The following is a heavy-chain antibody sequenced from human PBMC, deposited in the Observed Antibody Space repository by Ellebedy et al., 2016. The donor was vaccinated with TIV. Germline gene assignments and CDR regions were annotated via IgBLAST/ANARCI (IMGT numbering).Heavy chain of an antibody. CDR2: INQDGSDK. CDR1: GFTFSSYW. V-gene: IGHV3-7*01. J-gene: IGHJ3*02. CDR3: ATDGSYGDYRSPTHAFVM. Sequence: GGSLRLSCAVSGFTFSSYWMSWLRQAPGKGLEWVANINQDGSDKYYEDSVKGRFTIARDNAKNSLFLQMSSLRVEDTAVYYCATDGSYGDYRSPTHAFVMWGQGTMVAVSS. D-gene: IGHD4-17*01.